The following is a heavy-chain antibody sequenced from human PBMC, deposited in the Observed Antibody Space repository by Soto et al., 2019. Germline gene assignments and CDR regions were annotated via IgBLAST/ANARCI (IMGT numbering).Heavy chain of an antibody. Sequence: QVHLVQYGAEVKKPGASVKVSCKASGYILTVNSIHCVRQSPGQGLEWMGWIHPNNDGTNYAQKCQGLVTMPRDASTSKAYMDLSRLTYDDTAVYYCAIKRSWVLYWCQGTLLTVSS. CDR1: GYILTVNS. J-gene: IGHJ4*02. CDR3: AIKRSWVLY. CDR2: IHPNNDGT. D-gene: IGHD2-15*01. V-gene: IGHV1-2*04.